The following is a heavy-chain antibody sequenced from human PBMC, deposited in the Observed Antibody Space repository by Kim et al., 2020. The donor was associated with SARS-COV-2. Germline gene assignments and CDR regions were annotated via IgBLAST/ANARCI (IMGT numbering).Heavy chain of an antibody. J-gene: IGHJ3*02. D-gene: IGHD4-17*01. CDR1: GGTFSSYA. Sequence: SVKVSCKASGGTFSSYAISWVRQAPGQGLEWMGRIIPILGIANYAQKFQGRVTITADKSTSTAYMELSSLRSEDTAVYYCARAGDSDAFDIWGQGTMVTVSS. V-gene: IGHV1-69*04. CDR3: ARAGDSDAFDI. CDR2: IIPILGIA.